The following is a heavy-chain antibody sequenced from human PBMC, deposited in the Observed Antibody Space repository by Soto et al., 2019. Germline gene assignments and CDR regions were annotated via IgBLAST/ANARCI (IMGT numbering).Heavy chain of an antibody. Sequence: QITLKESGPTLVKPTQTLTLTCTFSGFSLSTSGVGVGWIRQPPGKAREWPALIYWDDDKRYSPSLKSRITITKDTYKNQVVLTMTNMDPVDTATYYGAHRRVYYDSSGYYVGDWYFDLWGRGTLVTVSS. J-gene: IGHJ2*01. V-gene: IGHV2-5*02. CDR2: IYWDDDK. CDR3: AHRRVYYDSSGYYVGDWYFDL. D-gene: IGHD3-22*01. CDR1: GFSLSTSGVG.